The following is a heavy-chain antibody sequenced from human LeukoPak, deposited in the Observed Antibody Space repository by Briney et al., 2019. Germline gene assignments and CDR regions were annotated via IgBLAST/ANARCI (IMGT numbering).Heavy chain of an antibody. Sequence: EPSETLSLTCTVSGGSISSSSYYWSWIRQPPGKGLEWIGYICYSGSTNYNPSLKSRVTISVDTSKNQFSLKLSSVTAADTAVYYCARQSGSSGHDYWGQGTLVTVSS. CDR3: ARQSGSSGHDY. J-gene: IGHJ4*02. V-gene: IGHV4-61*05. D-gene: IGHD3-10*01. CDR1: GGSISSSSYY. CDR2: ICYSGST.